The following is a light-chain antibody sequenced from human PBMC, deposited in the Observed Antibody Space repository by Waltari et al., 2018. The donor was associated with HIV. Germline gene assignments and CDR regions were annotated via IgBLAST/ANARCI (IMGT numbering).Light chain of an antibody. V-gene: IGLV1-44*01. CDR1: GSNIGTRP. J-gene: IGLJ2*01. CDR2: RSD. Sequence: QSVLTQPPSASGTPGQRVTISCSGIGSNIGTRPVNWYQQLAGSAPKLLIYRSDLRPSGVPDRFSGSKSATSASLAISGLQSEDEATYYCASWDDSLNGVIFGGGTELTVL. CDR3: ASWDDSLNGVI.